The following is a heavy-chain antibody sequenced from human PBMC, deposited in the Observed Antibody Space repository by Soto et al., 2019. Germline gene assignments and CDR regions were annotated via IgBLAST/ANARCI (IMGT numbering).Heavy chain of an antibody. D-gene: IGHD3-9*01. CDR3: VNLFVLRYFDWWRSGQDYYYGMDV. Sequence: PGGSLRLSCSASGFTFSSYAMHWVRQAPGKGLEYVSAISSNGGSTYYADSVKGRFTISRDNSKNTLYLQMSSLRAEDTAVYYCVNLFVLRYFDWWRSGQDYYYGMDVWGQGTTVTVSS. J-gene: IGHJ6*02. V-gene: IGHV3-64D*08. CDR2: ISSNGGST. CDR1: GFTFSSYA.